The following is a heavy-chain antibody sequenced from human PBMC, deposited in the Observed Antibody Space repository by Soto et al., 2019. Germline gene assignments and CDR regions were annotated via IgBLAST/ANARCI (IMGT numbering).Heavy chain of an antibody. CDR2: INTVSGQT. J-gene: IGHJ5*02. CDR3: ARQRGRYNTNWGSGRRYNWCDP. D-gene: IGHD7-27*01. V-gene: IGHV1-3*04. CDR1: GYTFTTYS. Sequence: VQLVQSGAEVKKPGASVTVSCKASGYTFTTYSVHWVRQAPGQILERMGWINTVSGQTKYAQKLQGRVSITRDTSASTVHMELSNLRYKETDMYYCARQRGRYNTNWGSGRRYNWCDPWGQGTLVTVSS.